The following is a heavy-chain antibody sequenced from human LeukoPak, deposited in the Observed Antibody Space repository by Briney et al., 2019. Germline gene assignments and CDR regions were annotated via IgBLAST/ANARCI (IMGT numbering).Heavy chain of an antibody. CDR2: ISYDGSNK. J-gene: IGHJ3*02. CDR3: AKENVGGGLDDAFDI. D-gene: IGHD3/OR15-3a*01. Sequence: PGGSLRLSCAASGFTFSSYGMHWVRQAPGKGLEWVAVISYDGSNKYYADSVKGRFTIPRDNSKNTLYLQMNSLRAEDTAVYYCAKENVGGGLDDAFDIWGQGTMVTVSS. V-gene: IGHV3-30*18. CDR1: GFTFSSYG.